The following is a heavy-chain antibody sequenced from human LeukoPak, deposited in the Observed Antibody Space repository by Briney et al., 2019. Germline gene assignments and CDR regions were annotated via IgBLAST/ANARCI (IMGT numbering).Heavy chain of an antibody. J-gene: IGHJ5*02. V-gene: IGHV4-59*08. D-gene: IGHD3-9*01. CDR1: GGSISSYF. CDR2: ISDSESP. Sequence: SETLSLTCAVSGGSISSYFWNWIRQPPGKGLEWIGHISDSESPNYNPSLKSRVTISVDTSKNQFSLKLSSVTAADTAVYYCARHYDILTGYKCFDPWGQGTLVTVSS. CDR3: ARHYDILTGYKCFDP.